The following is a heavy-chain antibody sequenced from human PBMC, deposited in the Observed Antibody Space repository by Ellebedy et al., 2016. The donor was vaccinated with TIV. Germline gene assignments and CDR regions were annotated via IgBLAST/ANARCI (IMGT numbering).Heavy chain of an antibody. CDR1: GFSVSSNY. Sequence: GESLKISCAASGFSVSSNYVTWVRQAPGKGLEWVSVVYSAGGTYYADSVKGRFPISRDNSKNTVYLQMNSLRAEDTAVYFCARDGLGGYSGLGHWGQGTLVTVSS. D-gene: IGHD5-12*01. V-gene: IGHV3-53*01. CDR2: VYSAGGT. CDR3: ARDGLGGYSGLGH. J-gene: IGHJ4*02.